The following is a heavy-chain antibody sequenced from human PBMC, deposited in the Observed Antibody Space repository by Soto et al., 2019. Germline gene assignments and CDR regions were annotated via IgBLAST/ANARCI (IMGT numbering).Heavy chain of an antibody. CDR2: IYYTGNT. Sequence: LSLTCSVSGASMNNNSYYWGWIRQPPGKGLEWIGTIYYTGNTFYNPSLRSRVTISVDTSKNQLSLSLTSLTVADTAVYYCARPRWKDGIKWGRGILVTVSS. J-gene: IGHJ4*02. V-gene: IGHV4-39*01. D-gene: IGHD1-20*01. CDR1: GASMNNNSYY. CDR3: ARPRWKDGIK.